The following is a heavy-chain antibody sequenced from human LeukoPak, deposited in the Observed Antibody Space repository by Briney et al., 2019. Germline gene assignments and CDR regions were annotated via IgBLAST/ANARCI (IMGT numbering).Heavy chain of an antibody. D-gene: IGHD3-10*01. J-gene: IGHJ5*02. CDR1: GGSFSDYY. Sequence: SETLSLTCAVYGGSFSDYYWSWIRQPPGKGLEWIGEINHSGSTNYNSSLKSRVTISVDTSKNQFSLKLSSVTAADTAVYYCARQAARNMVRGERWFDPWGQGTLVTVSS. V-gene: IGHV4-34*01. CDR3: ARQAARNMVRGERWFDP. CDR2: INHSGST.